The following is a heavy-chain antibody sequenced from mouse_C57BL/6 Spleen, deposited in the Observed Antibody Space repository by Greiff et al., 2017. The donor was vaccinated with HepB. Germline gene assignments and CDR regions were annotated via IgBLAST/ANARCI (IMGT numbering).Heavy chain of an antibody. CDR2: IYPSDSET. Sequence: VQLQQSGAELVRPGSSVKLSCKASGYTFTSYWMEWVKQRPGQGLEWIGNIYPSDSETHYNQKFKDKATLTVDKSSSTAYMQLSSLTSEDSAVYYCARTIFDYYGSSYRGYYFDYWGQSTTLTVSS. CDR3: ARTIFDYYGSSYRGYYFDY. V-gene: IGHV1-61*01. D-gene: IGHD1-1*01. J-gene: IGHJ2*01. CDR1: GYTFTSYW.